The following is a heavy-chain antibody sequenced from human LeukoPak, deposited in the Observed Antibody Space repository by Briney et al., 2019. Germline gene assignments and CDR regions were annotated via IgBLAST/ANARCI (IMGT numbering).Heavy chain of an antibody. CDR3: ARSLIVPYYFDY. CDR2: IYHSGST. J-gene: IGHJ4*02. Sequence: SQTLSLTCAVSGGSLSSGGYSWSWIRQPPGKGLEWIGYIYHSGSTYYNPSLKSRVTISVDRSKNQFSLKLSSVTAADTAVYYCARSLIVPYYFDYWGQGTLVTVSS. CDR1: GGSLSSGGYS. D-gene: IGHD3-22*01. V-gene: IGHV4-30-2*01.